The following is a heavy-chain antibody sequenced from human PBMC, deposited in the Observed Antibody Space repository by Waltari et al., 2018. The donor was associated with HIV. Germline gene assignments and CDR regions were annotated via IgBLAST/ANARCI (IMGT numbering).Heavy chain of an antibody. CDR3: ARVPSRDGYNPVGFDY. CDR2: INAGNGNT. CDR1: GYTFTSYA. V-gene: IGHV1-3*01. Sequence: QVQLVQSGAEVKKPGASVKVSCKASGYTFTSYAMHWVRKAPGQRLEWMGWINAGNGNTKYSQKFQGRVTITRDTSASTAYMELSSLRSEDTAVYYCARVPSRDGYNPVGFDYWGQGTLVTVSS. D-gene: IGHD5-12*01. J-gene: IGHJ4*02.